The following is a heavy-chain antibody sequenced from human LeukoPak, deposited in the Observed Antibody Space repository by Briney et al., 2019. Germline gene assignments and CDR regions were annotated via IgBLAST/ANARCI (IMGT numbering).Heavy chain of an antibody. D-gene: IGHD2-15*01. CDR3: AKSLCSGGSCYYSGMDV. J-gene: IGHJ6*02. Sequence: SETLSLTCTVSGGSISSGDYYWNWIRQPPGKGLEWIGYIYYNGSTNYNPSLKSRVTISVDTSKNQFSLKLSSVTAADTAVYYCAKSLCSGGSCYYSGMDVWGQGTTVTVSS. CDR2: IYYNGST. V-gene: IGHV4-30-4*01. CDR1: GGSISSGDYY.